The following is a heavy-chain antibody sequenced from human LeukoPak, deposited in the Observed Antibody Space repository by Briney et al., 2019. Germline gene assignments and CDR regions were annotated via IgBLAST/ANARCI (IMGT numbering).Heavy chain of an antibody. CDR1: GFTFSSYG. CDR2: ISYDGSNK. D-gene: IGHD3-10*01. CDR3: ANGPGDY. Sequence: PGRSLRLSCAPSGFTFSSYGMHWVRQAPGKGLEWVAVISYDGSNKYYADSVKGRYTISRDNSKNTLYLQMNSLRAEDTAVYYCANGPGDYWGQGTLVTVSS. V-gene: IGHV3-30*18. J-gene: IGHJ4*02.